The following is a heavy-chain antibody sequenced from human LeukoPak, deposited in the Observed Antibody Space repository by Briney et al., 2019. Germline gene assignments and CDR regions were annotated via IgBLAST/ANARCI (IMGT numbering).Heavy chain of an antibody. D-gene: IGHD5-12*01. V-gene: IGHV3-23*01. J-gene: IGHJ4*02. CDR3: AKDPYRASSGLVDY. CDR1: GFXFSNYA. CDR2: ISGSGGTT. Sequence: GGSLRLSCIGTGFXFSNYAVSWVRQAPGKGLEWVSSISGSGGTTYYADSVKGRFTISRDNSKNTLYLQMNSLRAEDTAVYYCAKDPYRASSGLVDYWGQGTLVTVSS.